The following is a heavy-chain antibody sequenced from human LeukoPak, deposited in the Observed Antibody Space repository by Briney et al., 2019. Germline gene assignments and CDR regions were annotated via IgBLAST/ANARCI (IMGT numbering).Heavy chain of an antibody. CDR3: AREMTIITYSFDS. V-gene: IGHV3-48*01. CDR2: ISSSSSTI. D-gene: IGHD5-24*01. CDR1: GFTFSSHS. Sequence: GGSLRLSCAASGFTFSSHSMNWVRQAPGKGLEWVSYISSSSSTIYYADSVKGRFTISRDNSKNTLYLQMNSLRAEDTAVYYCAREMTIITYSFDSWGQGTLVTVSS. J-gene: IGHJ4*02.